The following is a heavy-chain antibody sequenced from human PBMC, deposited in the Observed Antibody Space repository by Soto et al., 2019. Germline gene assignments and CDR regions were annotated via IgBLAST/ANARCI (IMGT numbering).Heavy chain of an antibody. CDR2: INAANGNT. CDR3: ARDSSAGEIFASPYYRGMDV. CDR1: GYTFTTYA. J-gene: IGHJ6*02. Sequence: QVQLVQSGAEVKKPGASVKVSCKASGYTFTTYAIHWVRQAPGQRLEWMGWINAANGNTKNSQTFQGRVTITRETSATTAYMELSSLKSEDTAVYYCARDSSAGEIFASPYYRGMDVWGQGTTVTVS. D-gene: IGHD3-3*01. V-gene: IGHV1-3*01.